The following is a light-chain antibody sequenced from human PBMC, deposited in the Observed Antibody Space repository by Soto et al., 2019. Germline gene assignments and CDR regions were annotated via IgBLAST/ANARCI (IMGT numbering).Light chain of an antibody. CDR2: GAS. CDR1: QSIKRN. CDR3: QQSYNIPFT. Sequence: DIQMTQSPSSLSASVGDRVTITCRASQSIKRNLNWYQQKPGKVPKLLMYGASSLQSGVPSRFSGSGSGTDFTRTINSLQPEDFATYYCQQSYNIPFTFGPGTKVDI. J-gene: IGKJ3*01. V-gene: IGKV1-39*01.